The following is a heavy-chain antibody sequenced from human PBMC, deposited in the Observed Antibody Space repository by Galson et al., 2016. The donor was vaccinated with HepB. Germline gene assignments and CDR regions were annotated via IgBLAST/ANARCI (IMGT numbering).Heavy chain of an antibody. D-gene: IGHD2-2*01. CDR3: AREAYIVIIPAAPTIPTGMDV. Sequence: SLRLSCAASGFTFSSYGMHWVRQVPGKGLEWVAVIWYDGSDKYYADSVKGRFTISRDNSKNTLYLQMNSRRAEDTAVYYCAREAYIVIIPAAPTIPTGMDVWGQGTTVTVSS. CDR2: IWYDGSDK. V-gene: IGHV3-33*01. CDR1: GFTFSSYG. J-gene: IGHJ6*02.